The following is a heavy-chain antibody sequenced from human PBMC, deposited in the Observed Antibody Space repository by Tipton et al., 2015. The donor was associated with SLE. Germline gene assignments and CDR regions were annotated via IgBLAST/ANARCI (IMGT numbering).Heavy chain of an antibody. Sequence: TLSLTCAVYGETFSGYYWSWIRQPPGKGLDWIGEITHSGGTNYNPSLTSRVTISVDTSKNQFSLRLSSVTAADTAVYYCARRPVGSTLDYWGQGTLVTVSS. CDR1: GETFSGYY. CDR2: ITHSGGT. J-gene: IGHJ4*02. D-gene: IGHD1-26*01. V-gene: IGHV4-34*01. CDR3: ARRPVGSTLDY.